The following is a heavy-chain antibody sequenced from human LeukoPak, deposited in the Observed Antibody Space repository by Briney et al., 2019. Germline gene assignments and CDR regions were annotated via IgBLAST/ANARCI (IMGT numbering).Heavy chain of an antibody. Sequence: GGSLRLSCAASGFTFSSYAMTWVRQAPGKGLEWVSTVNAVDTNTYYADSVKGRFTVSRDNSKNTLYLQMNSLRAEDTAVYYCAKQFLETSWGQGTLVTVSS. V-gene: IGHV3-23*01. CDR2: VNAVDTNT. CDR1: GFTFSSYA. J-gene: IGHJ4*02. D-gene: IGHD1-14*01. CDR3: AKQFLETS.